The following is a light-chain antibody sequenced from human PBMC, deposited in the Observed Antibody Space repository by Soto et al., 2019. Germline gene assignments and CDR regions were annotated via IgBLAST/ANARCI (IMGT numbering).Light chain of an antibody. CDR2: EDT. Sequence: QSVLTQPPSVFAGPGQKVTISCSGSSSNIENNYVSWYQQLPGTAPKLLIYEDTTRPSGIPDRFSGSKSGTSATLGITGLQTGDEADYYCATWDSSLSAGVFGTGTKVTVL. CDR1: SSNIENNY. CDR3: ATWDSSLSAGV. V-gene: IGLV1-51*02. J-gene: IGLJ1*01.